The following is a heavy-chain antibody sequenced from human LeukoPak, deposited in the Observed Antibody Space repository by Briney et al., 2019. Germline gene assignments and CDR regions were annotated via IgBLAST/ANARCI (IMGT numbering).Heavy chain of an antibody. Sequence: GESLKTSCKGSGYSFNTYWIGWVRQMPGKGLKCMGIFYPGDSEVRYSPSFQGQVTISADKSISTAYLQWSSLKASDSAMYYCERQVGHWLTHWGQGTLVTVSS. CDR1: GYSFNTYW. CDR3: ERQVGHWLTH. J-gene: IGHJ4*02. CDR2: FYPGDSEV. V-gene: IGHV5-51*01. D-gene: IGHD6-19*01.